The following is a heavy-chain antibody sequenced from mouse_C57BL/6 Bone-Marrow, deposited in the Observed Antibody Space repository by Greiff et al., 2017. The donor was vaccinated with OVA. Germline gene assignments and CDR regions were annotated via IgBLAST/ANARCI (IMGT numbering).Heavy chain of an antibody. D-gene: IGHD1-1*01. CDR1: GFTFSDYG. J-gene: IGHJ4*01. V-gene: IGHV5-17*01. CDR2: ISSGSSTI. Sequence: EVQGVESGGGLVKPGGSLKLSCAASGFTFSDYGMHWVRQAPEKGLEWVAYISSGSSTIYYADTVKGRFTISRDNAKNTLFLQMTSLRSEDTAMYYCATCYYYGSSHYAMDYWGQGTSVTVSS. CDR3: ATCYYYGSSHYAMDY.